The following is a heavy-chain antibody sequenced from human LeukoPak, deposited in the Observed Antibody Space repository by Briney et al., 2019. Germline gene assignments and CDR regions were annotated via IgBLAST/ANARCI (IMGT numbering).Heavy chain of an antibody. CDR3: ASSTRATEVRYFDL. V-gene: IGHV3-66*01. Sequence: PGGSLRLSCAASGFTVSSNYMSWVRQAPGKGLEWVSVIYSGGSTYYADSVKGRFTISRDNSKNTLYLQMNSLRAEDTAVYYCASSTRATEVRYFDLWGRGTLVTVSS. D-gene: IGHD1-26*01. CDR2: IYSGGST. CDR1: GFTVSSNY. J-gene: IGHJ2*01.